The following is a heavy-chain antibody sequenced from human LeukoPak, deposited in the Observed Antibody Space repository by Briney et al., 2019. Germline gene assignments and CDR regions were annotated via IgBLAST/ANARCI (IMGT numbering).Heavy chain of an antibody. CDR2: ISYDGSNK. J-gene: IGHJ4*02. Sequence: PGGSLRLSCAASGFTFSSYAMLWVRQAPGKGLEWVSVISYDGSNKYYADSVKGRFTISRDNAKNSLYLQMNSLRAEDTAVYYCARDIPMSLGYCSSTSCSSYFDYWGQGTPVTVSS. V-gene: IGHV3-30-3*01. CDR3: ARDIPMSLGYCSSTSCSSYFDY. CDR1: GFTFSSYA. D-gene: IGHD2-2*01.